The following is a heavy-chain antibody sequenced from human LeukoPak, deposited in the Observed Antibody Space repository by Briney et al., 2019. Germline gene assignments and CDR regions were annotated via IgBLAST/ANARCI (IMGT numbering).Heavy chain of an antibody. D-gene: IGHD6-13*01. V-gene: IGHV4-59*08. CDR1: GGSISSYY. CDR3: ARRDSSSCIDY. Sequence: PSETPSLTCTVSGGSISSYYWSWIRQPPGKGLDWIGYIYYSGSTNYNPSLKSRVTISVDTSKNQFSLKLSSVTAADTAVYYCARRDSSSCIDYWGQGTLVTVSS. CDR2: IYYSGST. J-gene: IGHJ4*02.